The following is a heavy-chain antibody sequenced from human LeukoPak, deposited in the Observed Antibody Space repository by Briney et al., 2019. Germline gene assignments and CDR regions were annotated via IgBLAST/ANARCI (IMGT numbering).Heavy chain of an antibody. CDR1: GFTFSSYA. CDR3: AKSGEFSFEEY. CDR2: VSNSGSRT. V-gene: IGHV3-23*01. J-gene: IGHJ4*02. D-gene: IGHD3-16*02. Sequence: GGSLRLSCAASGFTFSSYAMSWVRQAPGKGLEWVSAVSNSGSRTYYADSVKGRFTISRDNSKNTLYLQMDSLGAEDTAVYYCAKSGEFSFEEYWGQGTLVTVSS.